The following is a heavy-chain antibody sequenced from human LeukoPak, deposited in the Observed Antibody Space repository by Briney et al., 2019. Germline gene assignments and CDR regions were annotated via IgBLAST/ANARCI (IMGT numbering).Heavy chain of an antibody. Sequence: SETLSLTCAVCGVSFSGYYWSWIRQPPGKGLEWIEEINHSGSTNYNPSLKSRVTISVDTSKNQFSLKLSSVTAADTAVYYCAIRKGTVTTGAFDIWGQGTMVTVSS. CDR1: GVSFSGYY. J-gene: IGHJ3*02. V-gene: IGHV4-34*01. CDR3: AIRKGTVTTGAFDI. CDR2: INHSGST. D-gene: IGHD4-17*01.